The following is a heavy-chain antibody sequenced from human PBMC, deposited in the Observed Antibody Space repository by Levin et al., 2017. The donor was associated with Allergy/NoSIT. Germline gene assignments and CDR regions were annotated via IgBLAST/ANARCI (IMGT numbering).Heavy chain of an antibody. D-gene: IGHD6-13*01. CDR2: ISYDGSNK. J-gene: IGHJ4*02. CDR3: AKGSREENYFDY. CDR1: GFTFSSYG. V-gene: IGHV3-30*18. Sequence: SCAASGFTFSSYGMHWVRQAPGKGLEWVAVISYDGSNKYYADSVKGRFTISRDNSKNTLYLQMNSLRAEDTAVYYCAKGSREENYFDYWGQGTLVTVSS.